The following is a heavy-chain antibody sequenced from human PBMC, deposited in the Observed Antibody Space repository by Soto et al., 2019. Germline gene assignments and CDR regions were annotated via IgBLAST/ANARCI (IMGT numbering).Heavy chain of an antibody. CDR2: ISGSSSTI. CDR1: GFSFSVYS. Sequence: PGGSLRLSCAASGFSFSVYSMHWVRQAPGKGLEWVSYISGSSSTIYYADSVKGRFTISRDNAKNSLYLQLSSLRDEDTAIYYCARESSGYPDSWGQGTLVTVSS. D-gene: IGHD3-22*01. V-gene: IGHV3-48*02. J-gene: IGHJ4*02. CDR3: ARESSGYPDS.